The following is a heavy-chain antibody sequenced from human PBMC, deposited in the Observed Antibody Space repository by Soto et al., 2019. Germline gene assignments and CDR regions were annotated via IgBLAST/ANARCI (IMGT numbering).Heavy chain of an antibody. CDR1: GYTFTSYG. D-gene: IGHD5-18*01. CDR3: ARXRIQPPGSTYYYYGMDV. J-gene: IGHJ6*01. Sequence: AAVKVSCKASGYTFTSYGISWVRQAPGQGLEWMGWISAYNGNTNYAQKLQGRVTMTTDTSTSTAYMELRSLRSDDTAVYYCARXRIQPPGSTYYYYGMDVWGQGTTVTVSS. V-gene: IGHV1-18*04. CDR2: ISAYNGNT.